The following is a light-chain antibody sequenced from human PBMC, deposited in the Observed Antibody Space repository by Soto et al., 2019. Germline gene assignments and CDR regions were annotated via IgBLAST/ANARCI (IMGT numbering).Light chain of an antibody. CDR1: QSVSYN. Sequence: EIVMTQSPATLSVSPGETATLSCRASQSVSYNLAWYQQKPGQGPRLLIYGAFTRATGIPARFSGSGSGTDFALTISSLLSEDFAVYYCQQYKNWPPLTFGGGTKVEIK. CDR3: QQYKNWPPLT. CDR2: GAF. V-gene: IGKV3-15*01. J-gene: IGKJ4*01.